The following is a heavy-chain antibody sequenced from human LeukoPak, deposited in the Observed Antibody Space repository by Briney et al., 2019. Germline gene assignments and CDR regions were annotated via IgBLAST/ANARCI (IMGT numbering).Heavy chain of an antibody. CDR1: GGSISSGIYY. CDR2: IYTSGST. CDR3: AREVIMHAGAFDI. D-gene: IGHD3-3*01. J-gene: IGHJ3*02. Sequence: SETLSLTCTVSGGSISSGIYYWSWIRQPAGKGLEWIGRIYTSGSTNYNPSLKSRVTISVDTSKNQFSLKLSSVTAADTAVYYCAREVIMHAGAFDIWGQGTMVTVSS. V-gene: IGHV4-61*02.